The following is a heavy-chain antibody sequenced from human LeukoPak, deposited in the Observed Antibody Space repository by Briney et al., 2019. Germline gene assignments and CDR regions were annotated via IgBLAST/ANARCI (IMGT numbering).Heavy chain of an antibody. V-gene: IGHV3-48*04. CDR3: ARDLVRNNYAPDAFDI. Sequence: PGGSLRLSCAASGFTFSSYSMNWVRQAPGKGLEWVSYIGSSGNTIYYADSVKGRFTISRDNAKNSLYLQMNSLRAEDTAVYYCARDLVRNNYAPDAFDIWGQGTTVTVSS. J-gene: IGHJ3*02. D-gene: IGHD4-11*01. CDR2: IGSSGNTI. CDR1: GFTFSSYS.